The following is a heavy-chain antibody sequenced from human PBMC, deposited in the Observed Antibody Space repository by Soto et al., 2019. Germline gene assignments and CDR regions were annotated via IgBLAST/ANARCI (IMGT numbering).Heavy chain of an antibody. CDR2: INHSGST. CDR3: ARGRPGPRRGFFDI. D-gene: IGHD3-16*01. J-gene: IGHJ3*02. Sequence: QVQLQQWGAGLLKPSETLSLTCAVYGGSFSGYYWSWIRQPPGKGLEWIGEINHSGSTNYNPSLKSRVTISVDTSKNQFSLKLSSVTAADTAVYYCARGRPGPRRGFFDIWGQGTMVTVSS. CDR1: GGSFSGYY. V-gene: IGHV4-34*01.